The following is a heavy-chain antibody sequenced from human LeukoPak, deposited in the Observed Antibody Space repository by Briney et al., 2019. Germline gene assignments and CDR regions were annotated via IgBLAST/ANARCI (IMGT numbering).Heavy chain of an antibody. CDR3: ARVPIEEQQSYGRYYFDY. CDR2: IYTSGST. J-gene: IGHJ4*02. Sequence: SETLSLTCTVSGGSISSYYWSWIRQPAGKGLEWIGRIYTSGSTNYNPSLKSRVTMSVDTSKNQFSLKLSSVTAADTAVYCCARVPIEEQQSYGRYYFDYWGQGTLVTVSS. CDR1: GGSISSYY. V-gene: IGHV4-4*07. D-gene: IGHD6-13*01.